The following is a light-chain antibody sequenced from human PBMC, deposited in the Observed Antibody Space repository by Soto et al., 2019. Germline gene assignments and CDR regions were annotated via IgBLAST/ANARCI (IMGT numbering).Light chain of an antibody. J-gene: IGKJ4*01. CDR3: HQYPSSPAHI. CDR2: GAS. V-gene: IGKV3-20*01. CDR1: QSVSNNY. Sequence: EIVLMQSPGTLSLSPGERATLSVRASQSVSNNYLAWYQQKPGQAPRLLIAGASSRAPGIPARFSGRGPGTDFPLTIIRLEPEDSAVYYCHQYPSSPAHIFGGAKKVEIK.